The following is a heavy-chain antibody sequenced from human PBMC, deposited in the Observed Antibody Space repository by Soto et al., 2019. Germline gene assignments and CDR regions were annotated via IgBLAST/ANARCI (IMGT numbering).Heavy chain of an antibody. V-gene: IGHV3-66*01. Sequence: PGGSLRLSCAASGFTVSSNYMSWVRQAPGKGLEWVSLIYSSGSTSYADSVKGRFTISRDNSKNTLYLQMNSLRAEDTAVYYCATGPITMVRGLHFQYWGQGTLVTVSS. J-gene: IGHJ4*02. CDR1: GFTVSSNY. CDR3: ATGPITMVRGLHFQY. D-gene: IGHD3-10*01. CDR2: IYSSGST.